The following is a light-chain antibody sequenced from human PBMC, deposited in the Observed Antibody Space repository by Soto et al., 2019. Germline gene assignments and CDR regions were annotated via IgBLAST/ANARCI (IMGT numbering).Light chain of an antibody. CDR3: QHYDHLPPLS. J-gene: IGKJ4*01. V-gene: IGKV1-33*01. CDR2: DAS. CDR1: QDIRNY. Sequence: DIQMTQSPSSLSASVGDRVTITCQASQDIRNYLNWYKQKPGKAPNLLIYDASNLRAGVPSRFSGSGSGTEFTFTISSLQPEDIATYYCQHYDHLPPLSFGGGTKVEIK.